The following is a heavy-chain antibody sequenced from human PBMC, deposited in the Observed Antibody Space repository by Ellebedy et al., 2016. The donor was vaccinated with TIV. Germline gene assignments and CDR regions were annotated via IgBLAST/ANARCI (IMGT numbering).Heavy chain of an antibody. J-gene: IGHJ3*02. V-gene: IGHV3-9*01. CDR1: GFTFDDYT. CDR3: AKDRRAWWLVRGEHDAFDI. CDR2: ISWNSGSI. D-gene: IGHD6-19*01. Sequence: SLKISXAASGFTFDDYTMHWVRQAPGKGLEWVSGISWNSGSIGYADSVKGRFTISRDNAKNSLYLQMNSLRAEDTALYYCAKDRRAWWLVRGEHDAFDIWGQGTMVTVSS.